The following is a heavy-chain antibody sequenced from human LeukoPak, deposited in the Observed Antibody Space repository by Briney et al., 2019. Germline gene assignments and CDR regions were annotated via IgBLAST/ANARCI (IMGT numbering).Heavy chain of an antibody. J-gene: IGHJ4*02. Sequence: SETLSLTCTVSGGSISSSSYYWGWIRQPPGKGLEWIGSIYYSGSTYYNPSLKSRVTLSVDTSKNQFSLKLSSVTAADTAVYYCARHWRRISVYFDYWGQGTLATVSS. V-gene: IGHV4-39*01. D-gene: IGHD1-14*01. CDR1: GGSISSSSYY. CDR3: ARHWRRISVYFDY. CDR2: IYYSGST.